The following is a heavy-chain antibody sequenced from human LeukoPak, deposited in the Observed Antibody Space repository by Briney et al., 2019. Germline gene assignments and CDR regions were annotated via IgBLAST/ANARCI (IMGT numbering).Heavy chain of an antibody. J-gene: IGHJ4*02. Sequence: ASVKVSCKASGYTFSSYGISWVRQAPGQGLEWMGWISAYNGNTIYAQKFQGRVTMTTDTSTRTAYMELRSLRSDDTAVYYCVRDSLVPAAMLPFDYWGQGTLVTVSS. D-gene: IGHD2-2*01. CDR2: ISAYNGNT. V-gene: IGHV1-18*01. CDR3: VRDSLVPAAMLPFDY. CDR1: GYTFSSYG.